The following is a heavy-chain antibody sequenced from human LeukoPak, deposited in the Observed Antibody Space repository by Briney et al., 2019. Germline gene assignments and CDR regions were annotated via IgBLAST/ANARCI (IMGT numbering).Heavy chain of an antibody. CDR1: GGSFSGYY. Sequence: PSETLSLTCAVYGGSFSGYYWSWIRQPPGKGLEWIGEINHSGSTNYNPSLKSRVTISVDTSKNQFSLKLSSVTAADTAVYYCARRGSLPLKALYWYFDLWGRGTLVTVSS. J-gene: IGHJ2*01. CDR2: INHSGST. D-gene: IGHD3-10*01. V-gene: IGHV4-34*01. CDR3: ARRGSLPLKALYWYFDL.